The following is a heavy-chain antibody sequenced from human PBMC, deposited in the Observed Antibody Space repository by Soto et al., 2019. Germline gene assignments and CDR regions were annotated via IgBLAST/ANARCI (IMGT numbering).Heavy chain of an antibody. J-gene: IGHJ4*02. CDR2: IYDSGST. CDR3: AAPPRY. CDR1: GGTIRSYY. Sequence: SGTLSLTCTGSGGTIRSYYWSWIRQPPGKGLEWIGYIYDSGSTNYNPSLKSRVTISVDTSKNQFSLKLTSVTAADTAVYYCAAPPRYWGQGTLVTVS. V-gene: IGHV4-59*01.